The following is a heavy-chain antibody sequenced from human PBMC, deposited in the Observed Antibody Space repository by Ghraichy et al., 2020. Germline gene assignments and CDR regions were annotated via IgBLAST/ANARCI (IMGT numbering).Heavy chain of an antibody. D-gene: IGHD3-10*01. CDR1: GGSISSYY. Sequence: ESLNISCTVSGGSISSYYWSWIRQPPGKGLEWIGYIYYSGSTNYNPSLKSRVTISVDTSKNQFSLKLSSVTAADTAVYYCARESYGSGSYYSHYFDYWGQGTLVTVSS. CDR3: ARESYGSGSYYSHYFDY. J-gene: IGHJ4*02. CDR2: IYYSGST. V-gene: IGHV4-59*01.